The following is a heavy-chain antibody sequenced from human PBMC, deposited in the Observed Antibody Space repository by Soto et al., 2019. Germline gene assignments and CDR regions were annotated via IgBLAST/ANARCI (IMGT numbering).Heavy chain of an antibody. CDR1: GYTFTGYY. CDR2: INTNSGGT. Sequence: QVQLVQSGAEVKKPGASVKVSCKASGYTFTGYYMHWVRQAPGQGLEWMGWINTNSGGTNYAQKFLGLVTMTRDTSISTAYMELSRLRSDDTAGYYCARQQLHYYGMDVWGQGTTVTVSS. J-gene: IGHJ6*02. D-gene: IGHD6-13*01. CDR3: ARQQLHYYGMDV. V-gene: IGHV1-2*04.